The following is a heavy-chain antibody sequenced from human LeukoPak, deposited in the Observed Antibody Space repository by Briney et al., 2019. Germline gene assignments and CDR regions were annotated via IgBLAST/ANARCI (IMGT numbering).Heavy chain of an antibody. CDR1: GGSISSYY. J-gene: IGHJ4*02. CDR3: ARGPSTYCSSTSCLTFDY. D-gene: IGHD2-2*01. Sequence: KPSETLSLTCTVSGGSISSYYWSWIRQPAGKGLEWIGRIYTSGSTNYNPSLKSRVTMSVDTSKNQFSLKLSSVTAADTAVYYCARGPSTYCSSTSCLTFDYWGQGTLVTVPS. CDR2: IYTSGST. V-gene: IGHV4-4*07.